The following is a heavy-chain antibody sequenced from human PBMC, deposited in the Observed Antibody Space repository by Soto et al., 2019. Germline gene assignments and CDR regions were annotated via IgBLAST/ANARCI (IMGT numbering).Heavy chain of an antibody. V-gene: IGHV1-18*04. Sequence: GASVKVSCKASGYTFTSYGISWVRQAPGQGLEWVGWISAYNGNTNYAQKLQGRVTMTTDTSTSTAYMELRSLRSDDTAVYYCARDSSYCSSTSCYLGPWVPTKYGMDVWGQGTTVTVSS. J-gene: IGHJ6*02. CDR2: ISAYNGNT. CDR1: GYTFTSYG. D-gene: IGHD2-2*01. CDR3: ARDSSYCSSTSCYLGPWVPTKYGMDV.